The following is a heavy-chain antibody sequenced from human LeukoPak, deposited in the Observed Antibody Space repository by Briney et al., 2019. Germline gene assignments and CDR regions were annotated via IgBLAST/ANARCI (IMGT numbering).Heavy chain of an antibody. CDR1: GYTYTSYD. J-gene: IGHJ4*02. V-gene: IGHV1-8*03. Sequence: ASVKVSCKASGYTYTSYDINWVRQATGQGLEWMGWMNPNSGNTGYAQKFQGRVTITRNTSISTAYMELSSLKSEDTAVYYCARGATVVKGRDIDYWGQGTLVTVSS. D-gene: IGHD4-23*01. CDR3: ARGATVVKGRDIDY. CDR2: MNPNSGNT.